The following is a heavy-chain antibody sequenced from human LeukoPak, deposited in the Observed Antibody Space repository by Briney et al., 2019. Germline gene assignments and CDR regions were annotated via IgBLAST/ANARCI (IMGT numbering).Heavy chain of an antibody. CDR1: GFTFSSYE. Sequence: AGGSLRLSCAASGFTFSSYEMNWVRQAPGKGLEWVSYISSSGDYISYADAVTGRFTISTDNAKKSLYLQMNILRAEDTAVYYCARDPIYTFDGPEYFQHWGQGTLVTVSS. D-gene: IGHD2-2*02. V-gene: IGHV3-21*05. CDR2: ISSSGDYI. J-gene: IGHJ1*01. CDR3: ARDPIYTFDGPEYFQH.